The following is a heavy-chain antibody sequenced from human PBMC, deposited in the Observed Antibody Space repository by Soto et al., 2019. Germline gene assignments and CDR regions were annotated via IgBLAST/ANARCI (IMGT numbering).Heavy chain of an antibody. Sequence: SETLSLTCTVSGGSISSYYWSWIRQPPVKGLEWIGYIYYSGSTNYNPSLKSRVTISVDTSKNQFSLKLSSVTAADTAVYYCARQLREASPFNNWNSQREDHWRFDPWGQGTRVTVSS. J-gene: IGHJ5*02. D-gene: IGHD1-7*01. V-gene: IGHV4-59*08. CDR2: IYYSGST. CDR3: ARQLREASPFNNWNSQREDHWRFDP. CDR1: GGSISSYY.